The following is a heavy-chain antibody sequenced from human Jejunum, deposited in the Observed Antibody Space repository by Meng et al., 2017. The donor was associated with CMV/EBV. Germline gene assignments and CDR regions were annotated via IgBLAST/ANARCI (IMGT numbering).Heavy chain of an antibody. CDR1: TFSGPA. Sequence: TFSGPAVHWVRQASGKGLEWVGRIRGKAHSYATAYTASVKGRFTISRDDSKNTAYLEMNSLKTEDTAVYYCTRADSSNYGTLFDYWGQGTLVTVSS. CDR2: IRGKAHSYAT. V-gene: IGHV3-73*01. CDR3: TRADSSNYGTLFDY. D-gene: IGHD4-11*01. J-gene: IGHJ4*02.